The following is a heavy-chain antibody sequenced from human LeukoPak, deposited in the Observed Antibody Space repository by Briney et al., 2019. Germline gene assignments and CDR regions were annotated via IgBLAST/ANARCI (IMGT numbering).Heavy chain of an antibody. V-gene: IGHV4-4*01. D-gene: IGHD1-14*01. CDR3: AYNRNFALDN. Sequence: GSLRLSCTASGFTFSNFWMGWVRQAPGKGLEWIGEVYHSGGANYKPSLKSRVTISVDTSRNHFSLKLTSVTAADTAVYFCAYNRNFALDNWGQGTLVTVSS. CDR1: GFTFSNFW. CDR2: VYHSGGA. J-gene: IGHJ4*01.